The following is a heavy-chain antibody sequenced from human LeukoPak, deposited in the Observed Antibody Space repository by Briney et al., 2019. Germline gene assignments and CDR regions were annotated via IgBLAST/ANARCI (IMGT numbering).Heavy chain of an antibody. CDR1: GGSISSGSYY. CDR2: IYTSGST. J-gene: IGHJ4*02. V-gene: IGHV4-61*02. Sequence: SQTLSLTCTVSGGSISSGSYYWSWIRQPAGKGLEWIGRIYTSGSTNYNPSLKSRVTISVDTSKNQFSLKLSSVTAADTAVYYCARAATVWFGASRHRLYYFDYWGQGTLVTVSS. CDR3: ARAATVWFGASRHRLYYFDY. D-gene: IGHD3-10*01.